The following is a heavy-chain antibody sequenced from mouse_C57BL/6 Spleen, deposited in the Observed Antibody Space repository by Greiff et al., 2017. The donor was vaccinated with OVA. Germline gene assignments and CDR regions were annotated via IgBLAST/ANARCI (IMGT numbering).Heavy chain of an antibody. V-gene: IGHV1-81*01. CDR3: AKTAQATAFAY. D-gene: IGHD3-2*02. CDR2: IYPRSGNT. Sequence: QVQLQQSGAELARPGASVKLSCKASGYTFTSYGISWVKQRTGQGLEWIGEIYPRSGNTYYTEKFKGKATLTADNSSSTAYMELRSLTADDAAVYFCAKTAQATAFAYWGQGTLVTVSA. J-gene: IGHJ3*01. CDR1: GYTFTSYG.